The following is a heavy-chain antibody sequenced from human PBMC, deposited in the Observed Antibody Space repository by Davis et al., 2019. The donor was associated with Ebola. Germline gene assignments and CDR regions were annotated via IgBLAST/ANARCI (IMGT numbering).Heavy chain of an antibody. V-gene: IGHV4-59*11. J-gene: IGHJ4*02. Sequence: SETLSLTCTVSSGSISGHYWSWIRQPPGKGLEWFGYIYYSGSTSYNPSLRSRVTMSVDTSQNQFSLRLSSVTAADTAVYYCARGLYPWELDYWGQGTLVTVSA. CDR1: SGSISGHY. D-gene: IGHD1-1*01. CDR3: ARGLYPWELDY. CDR2: IYYSGST.